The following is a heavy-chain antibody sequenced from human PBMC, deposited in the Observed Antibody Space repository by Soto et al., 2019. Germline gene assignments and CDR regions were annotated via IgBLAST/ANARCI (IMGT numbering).Heavy chain of an antibody. CDR2: INPNSGAT. J-gene: IGHJ6*02. V-gene: IGHV1-2*04. Sequence: ASVKVSCKASGYTFTGYYMHWVRQAPGQGLEWMGWINPNSGATNYAQKFQGWVTMTRDTSISTAHMEVSRLRSDDTAVYYCARGVSMVRGVIAPGMDVWGQGTTVTAP. CDR3: ARGVSMVRGVIAPGMDV. D-gene: IGHD3-10*01. CDR1: GYTFTGYY.